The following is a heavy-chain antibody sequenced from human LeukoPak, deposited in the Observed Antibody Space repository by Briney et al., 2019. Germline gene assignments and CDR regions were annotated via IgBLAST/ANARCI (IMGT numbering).Heavy chain of an antibody. V-gene: IGHV5-51*01. J-gene: IGHJ4*02. CDR2: IYPGDSDT. D-gene: IGHD1-7*01. CDR3: AGGGDDWNYVSY. Sequence: GGSPRLSCAASGYSFTSYWIGWVRQMPGKGLEWMGIIYPGDSDTRYSPSFQGQVTISADKSIGTAYLQWSSLKASGTAMYYCAGGGDDWNYVSYWGQGTLVTVSS. CDR1: GYSFTSYW.